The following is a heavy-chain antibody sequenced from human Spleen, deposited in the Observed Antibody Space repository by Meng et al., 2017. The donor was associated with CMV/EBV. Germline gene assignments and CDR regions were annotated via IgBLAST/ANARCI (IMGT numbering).Heavy chain of an antibody. CDR2: ISSSSSYI. Sequence: GESLKISCAASGFTFSSYWMSWVRQAPGKGLEWVSSISSSSSYIYYADSVKGRFTISRDNAKNSLYLQMNSLRAEDTAVYYCARLRVPAATPPAFDYWGQGTLVTVSS. D-gene: IGHD2-2*01. V-gene: IGHV3-21*01. CDR3: ARLRVPAATPPAFDY. J-gene: IGHJ4*02. CDR1: GFTFSSYW.